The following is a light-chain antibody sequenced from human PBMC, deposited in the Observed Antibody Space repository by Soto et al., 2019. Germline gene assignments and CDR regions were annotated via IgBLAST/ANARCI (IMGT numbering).Light chain of an antibody. Sequence: DIQMTQTPSTLSASVGDRVTITCRASQSISNWLAWYQQKPGKAPNLLIYAASSLQSGVPSRFSGSGSGTEFALAIRRLQPDDFATYYCQQYNDYPWTFGQGTKVEIK. V-gene: IGKV1-5*01. CDR1: QSISNW. CDR2: AAS. CDR3: QQYNDYPWT. J-gene: IGKJ1*01.